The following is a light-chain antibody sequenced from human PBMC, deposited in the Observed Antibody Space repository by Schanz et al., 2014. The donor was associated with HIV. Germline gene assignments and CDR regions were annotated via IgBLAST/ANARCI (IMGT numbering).Light chain of an antibody. CDR3: QQYNKWPRVT. CDR1: QSVDSSS. V-gene: IGKV3-20*01. J-gene: IGKJ4*01. CDR2: GAS. Sequence: EIVLTQSPVILSLSPGERATLSCRASQSVDSSSLAWYWQKPGQSPRLLIYGASSRATGIPDRFSGSGSGTDFTLTISRLEPEDFAVYYCQQYNKWPRVTFGGGTKV.